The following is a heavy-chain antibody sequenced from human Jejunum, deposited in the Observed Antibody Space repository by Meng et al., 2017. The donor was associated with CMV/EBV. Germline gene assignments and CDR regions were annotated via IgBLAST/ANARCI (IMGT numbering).Heavy chain of an antibody. CDR2: MNPSRGIT. Sequence: VSCKTSGYTFTDLDINWVRQATGQGLEWMGWMNPSRGITAYAQKFQGRVTMTRDTSISTAYMELTSLTSEDTAVYYCARGIAAGADFWGQGTLVTVSS. V-gene: IGHV1-8*01. D-gene: IGHD6-13*01. J-gene: IGHJ4*02. CDR3: ARGIAAGADF. CDR1: GYTFTDLD.